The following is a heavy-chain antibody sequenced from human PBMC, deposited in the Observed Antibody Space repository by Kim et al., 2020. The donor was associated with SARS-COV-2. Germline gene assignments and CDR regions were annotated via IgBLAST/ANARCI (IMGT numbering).Heavy chain of an antibody. CDR3: ARLYGWFDP. CDR2: IYYSGST. Sequence: SETLSLTCTVSGGSISSYYWSWIRQPPGKGLEWIGYIYYSGSTNYNPSLKSRVTISVDTSKNQFSLKLSSVTAADTAVYYCARLYGWFDPWGQGTLVTVS. D-gene: IGHD3-10*01. V-gene: IGHV4-59*08. CDR1: GGSISSYY. J-gene: IGHJ5*02.